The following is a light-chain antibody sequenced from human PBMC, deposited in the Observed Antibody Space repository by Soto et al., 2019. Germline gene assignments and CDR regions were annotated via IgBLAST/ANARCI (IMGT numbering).Light chain of an antibody. J-gene: IGKJ4*02. V-gene: IGKV3-11*01. CDR1: QSISKY. CDR2: DAS. Sequence: EIVLTQSPATLSLSPGERATLSCRASQSISKYLAWYQQKPGQAPRLLIYDASNRATGIPARFSGSASGTDFSLTNSSLEPEEFADYYCHQRTSFPLTLGGGTKVEIK. CDR3: HQRTSFPLT.